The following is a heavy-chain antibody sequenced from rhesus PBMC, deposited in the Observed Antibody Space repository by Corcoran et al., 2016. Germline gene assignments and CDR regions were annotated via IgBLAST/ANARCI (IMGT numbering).Heavy chain of an antibody. D-gene: IGHD2-21*01. CDR2: INTGGVNT. Sequence: EVQLVASGGGLAKPGGSLRLSFAASGFTLSSYYHYRVGQAPGHGMVWLSSINTGGVNTWYKDPVQGRFTITNENAMNTLYLQIDSLRAEDTVVYYCAKDAGGSGSKPSVYFDYWGQGVLVTVSS. J-gene: IGHJ4*01. CDR1: GFTLSSYY. CDR3: AKDAGGSGSKPSVYFDY. V-gene: IGHV3-8*01.